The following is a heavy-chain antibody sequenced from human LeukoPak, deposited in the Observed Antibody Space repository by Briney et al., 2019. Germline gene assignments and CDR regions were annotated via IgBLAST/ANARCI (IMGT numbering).Heavy chain of an antibody. J-gene: IGHJ6*03. Sequence: PSGTLSLTCTVSGGSISSSSYYWGWIRQPPGKGLEWIGSIYYSGSTYYNPSLKSRVTISVDTSKNQFSLKLSSVTAADTAVYYCAAGDDYYYYYMGVWGKGTTVTVSS. CDR2: IYYSGST. V-gene: IGHV4-39*01. D-gene: IGHD7-27*01. CDR1: GGSISSSSYY. CDR3: AAGDDYYYYYMGV.